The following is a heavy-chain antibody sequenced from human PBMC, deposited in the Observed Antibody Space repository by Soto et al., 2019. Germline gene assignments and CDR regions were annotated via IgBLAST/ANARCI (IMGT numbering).Heavy chain of an antibody. Sequence: QVQLVQSGAEVKKSGASVKVSCKASGYTFTRYGISWVRQAPGQGLEWMGWISANNGYTNYAQKLQGRVTMTTDTSTNTAYMEVRSLRSDDTAVYYCARSPRGYGSGSYHDFWGQGTLVTVSS. CDR3: ARSPRGYGSGSYHDF. D-gene: IGHD3-10*01. CDR2: ISANNGYT. J-gene: IGHJ4*02. CDR1: GYTFTRYG. V-gene: IGHV1-18*01.